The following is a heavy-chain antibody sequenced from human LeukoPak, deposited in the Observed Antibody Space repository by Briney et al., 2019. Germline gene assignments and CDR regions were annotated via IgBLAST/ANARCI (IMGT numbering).Heavy chain of an antibody. D-gene: IGHD5-24*01. V-gene: IGHV3-53*01. CDR1: GFTVSSNY. J-gene: IGHJ4*02. Sequence: QPGGSLRLSCAASGFTVSSNYMSWVRQAPGKGLEWVSVIYSGGSTYYADSVKGRFTISRDNSKNTLYLQMHSLRAEDTAVFYCAKGGESRDGYNYYFDYWGQGTLVTVSS. CDR2: IYSGGST. CDR3: AKGGESRDGYNYYFDY.